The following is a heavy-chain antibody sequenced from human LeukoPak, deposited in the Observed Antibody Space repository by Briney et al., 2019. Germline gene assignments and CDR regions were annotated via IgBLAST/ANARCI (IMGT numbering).Heavy chain of an antibody. J-gene: IGHJ6*02. CDR1: GGSISSYS. CDR3: ATIRDYYYYGMDV. V-gene: IGHV4-30-2*01. Sequence: SETLSLACTVSGGSISSYSWSWIRQPPGKGLEWIGYIYHSGSTYYNPSLKSRVTISVDRSKNQFSLKLSSVTAADTAVYYCATIRDYYYYGMDVWGQGTTVTVSS. CDR2: IYHSGST.